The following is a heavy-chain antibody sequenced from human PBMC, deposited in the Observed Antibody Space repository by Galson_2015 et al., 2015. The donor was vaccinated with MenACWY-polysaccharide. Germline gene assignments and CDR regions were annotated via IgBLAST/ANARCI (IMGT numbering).Heavy chain of an antibody. CDR1: GDSLNSYS. J-gene: IGHJ4*02. Sequence: SVKVSCKASGDSLNSYSIGWVRQAPGQGLEWMGRIIPFATMENYAQKFQGRGTISADTSANTVYMQLNSLRSDDTAVCFCARVDCSGGHCYFAYWGQGTLVTVSS. V-gene: IGHV1-69*02. CDR2: IIPFATME. D-gene: IGHD2-15*01. CDR3: ARVDCSGGHCYFAY.